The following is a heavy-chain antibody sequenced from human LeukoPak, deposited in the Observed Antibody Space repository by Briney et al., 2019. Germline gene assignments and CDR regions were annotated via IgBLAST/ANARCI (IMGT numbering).Heavy chain of an antibody. V-gene: IGHV3-9*01. D-gene: IGHD3-22*01. CDR3: AKDIYYDSSGDFDY. Sequence: GGSLRLSCAASGFTFDDYAMHWVRQAPGKGLVWVSGISWNSGSIGYADSVKGRFTISRDNAKNSLYLQMNSLRAEDTALYYCAKDIYYDSSGDFDYWGQGTLVTVSS. CDR1: GFTFDDYA. J-gene: IGHJ4*02. CDR2: ISWNSGSI.